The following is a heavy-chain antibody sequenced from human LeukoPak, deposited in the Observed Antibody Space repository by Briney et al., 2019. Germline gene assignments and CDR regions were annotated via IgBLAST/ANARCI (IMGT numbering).Heavy chain of an antibody. Sequence: ASVKVSCKASGYTFTSYGISWVRQAPGQGLEWMGWISAYNGNTNYAQKLQGRVTMTTDTSTSTAYMELRSLRSDDTAVYYCATTTPSIAVAGVFDYWGQGTLVTVSS. CDR3: ATTTPSIAVAGVFDY. V-gene: IGHV1-18*01. J-gene: IGHJ4*02. CDR2: ISAYNGNT. CDR1: GYTFTSYG. D-gene: IGHD6-19*01.